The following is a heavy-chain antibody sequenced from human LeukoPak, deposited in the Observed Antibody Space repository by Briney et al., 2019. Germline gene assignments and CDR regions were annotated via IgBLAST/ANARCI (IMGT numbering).Heavy chain of an antibody. CDR1: GFTFSSYA. CDR3: AKDSGSVVPAADWFDP. V-gene: IGHV3-23*01. D-gene: IGHD2-2*01. CDR2: ISGSGGST. Sequence: PGGSLRLSCAASGFTFSSYAMSWVRQAPGKGLEWVSAISGSGGSTYYADSVKGRFTISRDNSKNTLYLQMNSLRAEDTAVYYCAKDSGSVVPAADWFDPWGQGTLVTVSS. J-gene: IGHJ5*02.